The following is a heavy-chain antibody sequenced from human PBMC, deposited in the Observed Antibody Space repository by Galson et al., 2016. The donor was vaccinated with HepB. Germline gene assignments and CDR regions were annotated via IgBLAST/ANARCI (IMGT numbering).Heavy chain of an antibody. CDR3: ARDIHSRYFDL. CDR1: GFSVSAHH. V-gene: IGHV3-53*01. J-gene: IGHJ2*01. D-gene: IGHD6-13*01. CDR2: LYGGGGT. Sequence: SLRLSCAVSGFSVSAHHVGWFRQAPGKGLECVSVLYGGGGTYHTDSVKGRFSVSRDNSKNTLYLQMNSLRAEDTAVYYCARDIHSRYFDLWGRGTLVTVSS.